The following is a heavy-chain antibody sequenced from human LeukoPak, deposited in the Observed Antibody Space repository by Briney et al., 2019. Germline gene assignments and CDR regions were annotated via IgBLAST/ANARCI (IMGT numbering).Heavy chain of an antibody. V-gene: IGHV4-39*01. Sequence: SETLSLTCTVSGGSLSSSSYYWGWIRQPPGKGLEWIGSSYYSGSTYYNPSLKSRVTISVDTSKNQFSLKLSSVTAADTAVYYCARQGIRYFDWLSHIWWGQGTLVTVSS. CDR2: SYYSGST. CDR1: GGSLSSSSYY. D-gene: IGHD3-9*01. CDR3: ARQGIRYFDWLSHIW. J-gene: IGHJ4*02.